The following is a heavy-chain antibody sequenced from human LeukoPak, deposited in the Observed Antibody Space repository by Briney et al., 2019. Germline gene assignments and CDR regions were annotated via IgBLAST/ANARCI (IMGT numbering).Heavy chain of an antibody. J-gene: IGHJ4*02. CDR2: MNPNSGYT. Sequence: ASVKVSCKASGYTFTTYDINWVRQATGQGLEWMGWMNPNSGYTGYAQKFQGRVTIPRDTSISTAYMELSSLRSEDTAVYYCARVAGSIDYWGQGTLVTVSS. D-gene: IGHD6-19*01. CDR3: ARVAGSIDY. V-gene: IGHV1-8*03. CDR1: GYTFTTYD.